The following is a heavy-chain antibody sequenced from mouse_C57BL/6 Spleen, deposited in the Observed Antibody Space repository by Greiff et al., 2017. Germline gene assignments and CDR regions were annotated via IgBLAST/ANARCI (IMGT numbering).Heavy chain of an antibody. V-gene: IGHV10-3*01. D-gene: IGHD1-1*01. Sequence: GGGLVQPKGSLKLSCAASGFTFNTYAMHWVRQAPGKGLEWVARIRSKSSNYATYYADSVKDRFTISRDDSQSMLYLQMNNLKTEDTAMYYGVRGEGYYYGSSPWDYWGQGTTLTVSS. CDR3: VRGEGYYYGSSPWDY. CDR2: IRSKSSNYAT. J-gene: IGHJ2*01. CDR1: GFTFNTYA.